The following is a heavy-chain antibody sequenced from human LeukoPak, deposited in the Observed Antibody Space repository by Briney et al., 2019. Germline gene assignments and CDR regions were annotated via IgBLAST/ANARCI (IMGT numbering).Heavy chain of an antibody. CDR3: ARDAYIAVAGYVDY. CDR1: GFIFSSNS. V-gene: IGHV3-48*01. Sequence: GGSLRLSCAASGFIFSSNSMPWVRQAPGKGLEWISYISSDSTTIYYADSVKGRFTVSRDNAKNSLYLQMNSLRAEDTAVYYCARDAYIAVAGYVDYWGQGTLVTVSS. D-gene: IGHD6-19*01. J-gene: IGHJ4*02. CDR2: ISSDSTTI.